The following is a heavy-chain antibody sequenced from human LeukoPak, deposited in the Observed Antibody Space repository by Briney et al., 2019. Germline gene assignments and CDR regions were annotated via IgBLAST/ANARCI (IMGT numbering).Heavy chain of an antibody. CDR1: GFPFSVYE. CDR3: ALLAVASDFDY. J-gene: IGHJ4*02. D-gene: IGHD6-19*01. Sequence: GGSLRLSCAVSGFPFSVYEMNWVRQAPGKGLEWVSNIGSSGSTIYYADSVKGRFSISRDNAESSLYLQMNSLRVEDTAVYYCALLAVASDFDYWGQGALVTVSS. CDR2: IGSSGSTI. V-gene: IGHV3-48*03.